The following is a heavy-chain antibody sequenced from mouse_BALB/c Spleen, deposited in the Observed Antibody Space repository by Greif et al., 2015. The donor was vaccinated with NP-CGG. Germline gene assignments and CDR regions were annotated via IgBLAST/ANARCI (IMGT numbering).Heavy chain of an antibody. CDR1: GFTFSSFG. J-gene: IGHJ1*01. CDR2: ISSGSSTI. V-gene: IGHV5-17*02. D-gene: IGHD1-2*01. CDR3: ARFYGRYWYFDV. Sequence: EVKLMESGGGLVQPGGSRKLSCAASGFTFSSFGMHWVRQAPEKGLEWVAYISSGSSTIYYADTVKGRFTISRDNPKNTLFLQMTSLRSEDTAMYYCARFYGRYWYFDVWGAGTTVTVSS.